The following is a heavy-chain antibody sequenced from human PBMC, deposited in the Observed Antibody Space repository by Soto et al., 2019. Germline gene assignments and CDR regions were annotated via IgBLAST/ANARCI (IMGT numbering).Heavy chain of an antibody. CDR1: GFTFSGSD. CDR3: TRFSMDSSAGWCVP. V-gene: IGHV3-73*02. Sequence: EVQLVESGGDLVQPVGSLKVSCAASGFTFSGSDIHWVRQASGQGLEWVGRIRSKVNTYATAYAASVKGRFSISRDDSKNTAYLEMNSLKTEDTAVYDCTRFSMDSSAGWCVPWGQGTMDAVSS. D-gene: IGHD6-25*01. J-gene: IGHJ5*02. CDR2: IRSKVNTYAT.